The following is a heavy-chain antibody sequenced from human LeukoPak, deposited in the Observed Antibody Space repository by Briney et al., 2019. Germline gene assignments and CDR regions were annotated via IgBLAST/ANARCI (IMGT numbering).Heavy chain of an antibody. D-gene: IGHD3-22*01. CDR3: ARGTYYYDSAADY. CDR1: GYSISSGYY. V-gene: IGHV4-38-2*01. CDR2: IYYSGST. Sequence: SETLSLTCAVSGYSISSGYYWGWIRQPPGKVLEWIGSIYYSGSTYYNPSLKSRVTISVDTSKNQFSLKLTSVTAADTAVYYCARGTYYYDSAADYWGQGTLVTVSS. J-gene: IGHJ4*02.